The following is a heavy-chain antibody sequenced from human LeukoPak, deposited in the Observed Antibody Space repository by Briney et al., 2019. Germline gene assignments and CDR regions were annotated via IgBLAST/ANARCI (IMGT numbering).Heavy chain of an antibody. CDR3: ARVLPVLEQQLVYYFDY. V-gene: IGHV4-30-2*01. J-gene: IGHJ4*02. Sequence: SQTLSLTCTVSGGSISSGGYYWSWIRQPPGKGLEWIGYIYHSGSTHYNPSLKSRVTISVDRSKNQFSLKLSSVTAADTAVYYCARVLPVLEQQLVYYFDYWGQGTLVTVSS. D-gene: IGHD6-13*01. CDR2: IYHSGST. CDR1: GGSISSGGYY.